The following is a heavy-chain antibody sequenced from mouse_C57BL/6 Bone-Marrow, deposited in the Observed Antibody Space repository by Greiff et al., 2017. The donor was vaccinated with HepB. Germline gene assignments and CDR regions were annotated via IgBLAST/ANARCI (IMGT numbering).Heavy chain of an antibody. CDR2: IDPSDSYT. J-gene: IGHJ2*01. D-gene: IGHD2-3*01. V-gene: IGHV1-59*01. CDR3: ARKWLLGY. CDR1: GYTFTSYW. Sequence: VQLQQPGAELVRPGTSVKLSCKASGYTFTSYWMHWVKQRPGQGLEWIGVIDPSDSYTNYNQKFKGKATLTVDTSSSTAYMQLSSLTSEDSAVYYCARKWLLGYWGQGTTLTVSS.